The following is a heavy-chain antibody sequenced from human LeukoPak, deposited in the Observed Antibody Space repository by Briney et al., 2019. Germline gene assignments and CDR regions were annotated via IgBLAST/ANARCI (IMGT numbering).Heavy chain of an antibody. J-gene: IGHJ6*02. D-gene: IGHD3-9*01. V-gene: IGHV3-66*01. CDR2: IYSGGST. Sequence: GGSLRLSCAASGFTVSSNYMSWVRQAPGKGLEWVSVIYSGGSTYYADSVKGRFTISRDNSKNTLYLQMNSLRAEDTAAYYCASNPVRASGSYPIRYFDWYYYYYGMDVWGQGTTVTVSS. CDR3: ASNPVRASGSYPIRYFDWYYYYYGMDV. CDR1: GFTVSSNY.